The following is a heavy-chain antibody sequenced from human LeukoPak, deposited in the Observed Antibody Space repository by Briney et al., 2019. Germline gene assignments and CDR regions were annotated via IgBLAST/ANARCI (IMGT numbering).Heavy chain of an antibody. J-gene: IGHJ3*02. CDR2: IYTSGST. CDR3: ARAVGPDAFDI. Sequence: SETLSLTCTVSGGSISSGSYYWSWIRQPAGKGLEWIGRIYTSGSTNYNPSLKSRVTISVDTSKNQFSLKLSSVTAADTAVYYCARAVGPDAFDIWGQGTMVTVSS. CDR1: GGSISSGSYY. D-gene: IGHD2-15*01. V-gene: IGHV4-61*02.